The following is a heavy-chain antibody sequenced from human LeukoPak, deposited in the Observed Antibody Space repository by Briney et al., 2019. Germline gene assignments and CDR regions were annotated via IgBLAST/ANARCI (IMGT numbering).Heavy chain of an antibody. Sequence: KPSETLSLTCTAAVGSIRSYYWSWIRQPPGKGLEWIGYIYYTGSTNYNPSLRSRVTISVDTSKNQFSLKLSSVTAADTAVCYCARATTGEPYSWFDPWGQGTLVTVSS. V-gene: IGHV4-59*01. CDR2: IYYTGST. D-gene: IGHD7-27*01. J-gene: IGHJ5*02. CDR3: ARATTGEPYSWFDP. CDR1: VGSIRSYY.